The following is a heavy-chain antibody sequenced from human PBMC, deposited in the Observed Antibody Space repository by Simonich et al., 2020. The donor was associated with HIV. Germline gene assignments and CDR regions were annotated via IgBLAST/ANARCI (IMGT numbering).Heavy chain of an antibody. D-gene: IGHD6-13*01. V-gene: IGHV4-34*01. J-gene: IGHJ1*01. Sequence: QVQLQQWGAGLLKPSETLSLTCAVYGGSFSGYYGSWIRQPPGKGLEWIGETNHSGSTNYNPSLKGRVTISVDTSKNQFSLKLSSVTAADTAVYYCARLTAGGLGEYFQHWGQGTLVTVSS. CDR1: GGSFSGYY. CDR2: TNHSGST. CDR3: ARLTAGGLGEYFQH.